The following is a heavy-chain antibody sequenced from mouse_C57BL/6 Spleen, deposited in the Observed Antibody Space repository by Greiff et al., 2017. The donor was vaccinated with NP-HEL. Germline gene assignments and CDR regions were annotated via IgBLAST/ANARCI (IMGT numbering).Heavy chain of an antibody. CDR3: AREDAMDY. CDR2: IDPSDSYT. Sequence: VKLQESGAELVMPGASVKLSCKASGYTFTSYWMHWVKQRPGQGLEWIGEIDPSDSYTNYNQKFKGKSTLTVDKSSSTAYMQLSSLTSEDSAVYYCAREDAMDYWGQGTSVTVSS. CDR1: GYTFTSYW. V-gene: IGHV1-69*01. J-gene: IGHJ4*01.